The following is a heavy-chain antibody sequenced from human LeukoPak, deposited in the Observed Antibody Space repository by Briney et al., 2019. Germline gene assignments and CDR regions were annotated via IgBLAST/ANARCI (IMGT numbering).Heavy chain of an antibody. CDR3: ARAPYGRPPDY. D-gene: IGHD4-17*01. J-gene: IGHJ4*02. Sequence: GGSLRLSCAASGFTFSSYAMHWVRQAPGKGLEWLAVISYDGSNKYYADSVKGRFTISRDNSKNTLYLQMNSLRAEDTAVYYCARAPYGRPPDYWGQGTLVTVSS. CDR2: ISYDGSNK. V-gene: IGHV3-30*04. CDR1: GFTFSSYA.